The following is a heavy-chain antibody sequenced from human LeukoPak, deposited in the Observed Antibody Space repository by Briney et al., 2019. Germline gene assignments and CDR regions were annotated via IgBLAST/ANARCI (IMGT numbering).Heavy chain of an antibody. D-gene: IGHD2-15*01. CDR1: GFTFSNYW. CDR2: IRYDGSNK. V-gene: IGHV3-30*02. J-gene: IGHJ3*02. Sequence: PGGSLRLSCAASGFTFSNYWMHWVRQAPGKGLVWVAFIRYDGSNKYYADSVKGRFTISRDNSKNTLYLQMNSLRAEDTAVYYCAKARGTVVVVAATRDAFDIWGQGTMVTVSS. CDR3: AKARGTVVVVAATRDAFDI.